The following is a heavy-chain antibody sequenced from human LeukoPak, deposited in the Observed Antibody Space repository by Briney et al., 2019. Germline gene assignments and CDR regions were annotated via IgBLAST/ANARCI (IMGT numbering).Heavy chain of an antibody. Sequence: SETLSLTCTVSDGSISSSNWWTWVRQPPGKGLEWIGEIYHGGSTNYNPSLKSRVTISIDRSKNLFSLKLNSVTAADTAVYYCARDRNGYCDSTSCYRRTHFFYYGMDVWGQGTTVTVSS. CDR3: ARDRNGYCDSTSCYRRTHFFYYGMDV. CDR1: DGSISSSNW. D-gene: IGHD2-2*01. CDR2: IYHGGST. V-gene: IGHV4-4*02. J-gene: IGHJ6*02.